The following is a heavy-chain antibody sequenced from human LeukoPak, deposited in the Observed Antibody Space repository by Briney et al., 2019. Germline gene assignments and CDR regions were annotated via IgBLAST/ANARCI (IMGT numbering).Heavy chain of an antibody. J-gene: IGHJ5*02. CDR2: MNPNSGNT. V-gene: IGHV1-8*01. CDR3: ARDTAGATKGGWFDT. Sequence: ASVKVSCKASGYTFTNYDINWVRQATGQGLEWMGWMNPNSGNTGYAQKFQGRVTMTRNTSISTAYMELSSLISEDTALYYCARDTAGATKGGWFDTWGQGTPVTVSS. CDR1: GYTFTNYD. D-gene: IGHD1-26*01.